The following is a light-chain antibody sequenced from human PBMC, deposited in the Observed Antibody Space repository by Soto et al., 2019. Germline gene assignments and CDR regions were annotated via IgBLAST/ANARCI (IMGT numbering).Light chain of an antibody. V-gene: IGKV3D-15*01. J-gene: IGKJ4*01. CDR3: QHYVTWPLT. CDR2: QTS. CDR1: QYINTR. Sequence: EIVLTQSPATLSSFPGDRVTLSCRASQYINTRLAWYQHRPGQAPRLLIYQTSLRAAGIPARFSASGSGTDFTLTISSLQSEDFAVYYCQHYVTWPLTFGGGTKVESK.